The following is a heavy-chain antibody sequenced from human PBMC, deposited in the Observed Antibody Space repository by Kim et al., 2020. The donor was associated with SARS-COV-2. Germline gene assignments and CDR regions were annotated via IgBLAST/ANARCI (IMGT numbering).Heavy chain of an antibody. V-gene: IGHV4-34*01. J-gene: IGHJ6*02. D-gene: IGHD4-17*01. CDR3: ARGRTVTTFYYYYGMDV. Sequence: SETLSLTCAVYGGSFSGYYWSWIRQPPGKGLEWIGEINHSGSTNYNPSLKSRVTISVYTSKNQFSLNLSSVTAADTAVYYCARGRTVTTFYYYYGMDVWGQGTTVTVSS. CDR2: INHSGST. CDR1: GGSFSGYY.